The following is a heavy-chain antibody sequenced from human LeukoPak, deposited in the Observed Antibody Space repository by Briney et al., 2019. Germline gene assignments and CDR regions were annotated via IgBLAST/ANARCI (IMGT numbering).Heavy chain of an antibody. CDR3: ARGPPTILGGFDP. Sequence: PGGSLRLSCAASGFTFSSAWMSWVRQAPGKGLEWVSVIYSGGSTYYADSVKGRFTISRDNSKNTLYLQMNSLRAEDTAVYYCARGPPTILGGFDPWGQGTLVTVSS. CDR1: GFTFSSAW. D-gene: IGHD2-2*01. CDR2: IYSGGST. V-gene: IGHV3-53*01. J-gene: IGHJ5*02.